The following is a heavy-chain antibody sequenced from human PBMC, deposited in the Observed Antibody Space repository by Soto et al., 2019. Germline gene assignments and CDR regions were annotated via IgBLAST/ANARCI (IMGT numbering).Heavy chain of an antibody. Sequence: QVQLVQSGAEVKKPVSSVKVSCKASGGTFSSYAISWVRQAPGQGLEWMGGIIPIFGTADYAQKFQGRVTITAGESTSTAYMELSSLRSEDTAVYYCASIRANTYYYGMDVWGQGTTVTVSS. D-gene: IGHD3-10*01. J-gene: IGHJ6*02. V-gene: IGHV1-69*12. CDR1: GGTFSSYA. CDR3: ASIRANTYYYGMDV. CDR2: IIPIFGTA.